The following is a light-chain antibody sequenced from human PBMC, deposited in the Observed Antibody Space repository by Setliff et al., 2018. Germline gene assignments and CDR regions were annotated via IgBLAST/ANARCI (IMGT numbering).Light chain of an antibody. CDR3: NAYTSRSTYV. V-gene: IGLV2-14*03. Sequence: QSSLAQPASVPGSPGQSITISCSGTSSDVGSYDLVSWYQQHPGKAPKLIIYNVSGRPSGVSHRFSGSKSDNTASLTISGLQAEDEADYYCNAYTSRSTYVFGSGTRSPS. J-gene: IGLJ1*01. CDR2: NVS. CDR1: SSDVGSYDL.